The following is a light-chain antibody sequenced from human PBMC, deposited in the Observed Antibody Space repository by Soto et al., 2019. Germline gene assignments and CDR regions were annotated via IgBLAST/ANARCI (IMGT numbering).Light chain of an antibody. J-gene: IGKJ1*01. CDR2: LGS. CDR1: QSLLHSNGYNY. V-gene: IGKV2-28*01. CDR3: MQDLQTLP. Sequence: DIVMTQSPLSLPVTPGEPASISCRSSQSLLHSNGYNYLDWYLQKPGQSPQLLIYLGSNRASGVPDRSSGSGSGTDFTLTISRVEAEDVGVYYCMQDLQTLPFGQGTKVDIX.